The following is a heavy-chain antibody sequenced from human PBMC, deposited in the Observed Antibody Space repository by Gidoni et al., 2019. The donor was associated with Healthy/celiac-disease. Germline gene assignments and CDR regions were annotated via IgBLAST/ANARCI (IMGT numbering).Heavy chain of an antibody. CDR1: GFTFSSYA. D-gene: IGHD2-21*02. Sequence: EVQLLESGGGLVQPGGSMRLSCAASGFTFSSYAMSWVRQAPGKGLEWVSAISGSGGSTYYADSVKGRFTISRDNSKNTLYLQMNSLRAEDTAVYYCAKDKKETVVTTPPNWFDPWGQGTLVTVSS. J-gene: IGHJ5*02. V-gene: IGHV3-23*01. CDR3: AKDKKETVVTTPPNWFDP. CDR2: ISGSGGST.